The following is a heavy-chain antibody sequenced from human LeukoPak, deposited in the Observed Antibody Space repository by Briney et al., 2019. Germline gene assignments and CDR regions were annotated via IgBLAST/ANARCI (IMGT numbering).Heavy chain of an antibody. J-gene: IGHJ4*02. V-gene: IGHV4-31*03. Sequence: SETLSLTCTVSGGSISSGGYYWSWIRQHPGKGLEWIGYIYYSGSTYYNPSLKSRVTISVDTSKNQFSLKLSSVTAADTAVYYCARLDDYGDYFQDYWGQGTLVTVSS. CDR3: ARLDDYGDYFQDY. D-gene: IGHD4-17*01. CDR2: IYYSGST. CDR1: GGSISSGGYY.